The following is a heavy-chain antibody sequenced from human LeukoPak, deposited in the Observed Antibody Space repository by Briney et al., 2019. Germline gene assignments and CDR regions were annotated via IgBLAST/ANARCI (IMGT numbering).Heavy chain of an antibody. J-gene: IGHJ4*02. Sequence: ASVKVSCKASGYTFTGYYMHWVRQAPGQGLEWMGRINPNNGGTNCAQKFQGRVTMTRDTSISTAYMELNSLRSDDTAMYYCARESGSYHGNDYWGQGTLVTVSS. CDR3: ARESGSYHGNDY. V-gene: IGHV1-2*06. CDR1: GYTFTGYY. D-gene: IGHD1-26*01. CDR2: INPNNGGT.